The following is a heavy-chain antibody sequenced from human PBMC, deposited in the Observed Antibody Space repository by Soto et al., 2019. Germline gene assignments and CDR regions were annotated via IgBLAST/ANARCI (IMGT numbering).Heavy chain of an antibody. J-gene: IGHJ5*02. V-gene: IGHV4-31*11. Sequence: SETLSLTCAVSGGSISSGGYYWSWIRQHPGKGLEWIGYIYYSGSTYYNPSLKSRVTISVDTSKNQFSLKLSSVTAADTAVYYCAREAFGHNWFGPWGQGTLVTVSS. D-gene: IGHD3-16*01. CDR1: GGSISSGGYY. CDR2: IYYSGST. CDR3: AREAFGHNWFGP.